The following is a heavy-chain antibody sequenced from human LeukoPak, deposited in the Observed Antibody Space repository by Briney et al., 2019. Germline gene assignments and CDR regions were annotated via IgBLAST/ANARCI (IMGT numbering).Heavy chain of an antibody. CDR3: ARLPEWGGHGSSKAFDI. V-gene: IGHV5-51*01. J-gene: IGHJ3*02. Sequence: GESLKISCKGFGYSFINFWIGWVRQMPGKGLEWMGIIYPGDSDTGYSPSFQGQVNISVDRSISAAWLQWSSLKASDTAMYYCARLPEWGGHGSSKAFDIWGQGTLVTVSS. CDR1: GYSFINFW. CDR2: IYPGDSDT. D-gene: IGHD5-12*01.